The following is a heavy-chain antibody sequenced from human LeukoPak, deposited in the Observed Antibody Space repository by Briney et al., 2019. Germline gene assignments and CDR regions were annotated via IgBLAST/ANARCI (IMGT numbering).Heavy chain of an antibody. J-gene: IGHJ6*03. CDR1: GYTFTGYY. D-gene: IGHD2-2*01. Sequence: ASVKVSCKASGYTFTGYYMHWVRQAPGQGLEWMGWISAYNGNTNYAQKLQGRVTMTTDTSTSTAYMELRSLRSDDTAVYYCARSYCSSTSCYQHYYYYYMDVWGKGTTVTVSS. CDR3: ARSYCSSTSCYQHYYYYYMDV. V-gene: IGHV1-18*04. CDR2: ISAYNGNT.